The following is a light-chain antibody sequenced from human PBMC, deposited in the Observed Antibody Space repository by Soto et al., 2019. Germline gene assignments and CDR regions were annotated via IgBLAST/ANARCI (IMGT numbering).Light chain of an antibody. CDR2: GAS. V-gene: IGKV3-15*01. Sequence: EIVMTQSPATLSVSPGDRATLSCRASQSVSGNLAWYQQKPGQAPRLLIYGASTRATGIPARFSGSGSGTEFTLTITSLQSEDFAVYYCQQYNDWPPLTFGGGTKVEIK. J-gene: IGKJ4*01. CDR1: QSVSGN. CDR3: QQYNDWPPLT.